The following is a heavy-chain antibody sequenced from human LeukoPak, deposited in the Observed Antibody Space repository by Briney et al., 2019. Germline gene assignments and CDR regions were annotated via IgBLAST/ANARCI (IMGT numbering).Heavy chain of an antibody. CDR3: ARYCSSTSCVDY. V-gene: IGHV1-2*02. Sequence: ASVKVSCKASGYTFTSYYMHWVRQAPGQGLEWMGWINPNSGGTNYAQKFQGRVTMTRDTSISTAYMELSRLRSDDTAVYYCARYCSSTSCVDYWGQGTLVTVSS. D-gene: IGHD2-2*01. J-gene: IGHJ4*02. CDR1: GYTFTSYY. CDR2: INPNSGGT.